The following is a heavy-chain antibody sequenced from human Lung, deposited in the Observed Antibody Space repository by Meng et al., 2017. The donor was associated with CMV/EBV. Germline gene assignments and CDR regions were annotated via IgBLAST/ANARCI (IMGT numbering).Heavy chain of an antibody. D-gene: IGHD2-2*01. CDR1: GFTVSSNY. CDR3: ARNNCSSTSCYSLYYYGMDV. J-gene: IGHJ6*02. V-gene: IGHV3-53*01. CDR2: IYSGGST. Sequence: SCAASGFTVSSNYMSWVRQAPGKGLEWVSVIYSGGSTYYADSVKGRFTISRDNSKNTLYLQMNSLRAEDTAVYYCARNNCSSTSCYSLYYYGMDVGXQGTXVT.